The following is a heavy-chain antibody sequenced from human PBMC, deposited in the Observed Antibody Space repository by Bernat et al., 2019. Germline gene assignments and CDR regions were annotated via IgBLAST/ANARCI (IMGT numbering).Heavy chain of an antibody. J-gene: IGHJ4*02. V-gene: IGHV3-30-3*01. CDR3: ARAGSRQQWLVPFDY. Sequence: QVQLVESGGGVVQPGRSLRLSCAAPGFTFSSYAMHWFRQAPGKGLEWVAVISYDGSNKYYADSVKGRFTISRDNAKNTLYLQMNSLRAEDTAVYYCARAGSRQQWLVPFDYWGQGTLVTVSS. CDR1: GFTFSSYA. D-gene: IGHD6-19*01. CDR2: ISYDGSNK.